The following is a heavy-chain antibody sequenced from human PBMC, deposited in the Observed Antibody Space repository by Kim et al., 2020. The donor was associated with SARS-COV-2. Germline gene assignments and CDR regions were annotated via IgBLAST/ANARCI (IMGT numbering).Heavy chain of an antibody. CDR2: ISSDGSRI. Sequence: GGSLRLSCVDSGVTFSSSWMHWVRQAPGKGLAWVSRISSDGSRISYAASVKGRFTISRDNAKNTLYLQMNSLRVEDTAVFYCARDGGYSGSPLDHWGQGT. D-gene: IGHD1-26*01. V-gene: IGHV3-74*01. J-gene: IGHJ4*02. CDR1: GVTFSSSW. CDR3: ARDGGYSGSPLDH.